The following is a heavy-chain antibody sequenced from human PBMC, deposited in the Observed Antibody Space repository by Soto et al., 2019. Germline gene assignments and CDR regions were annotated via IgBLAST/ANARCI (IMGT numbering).Heavy chain of an antibody. CDR2: IYYSGST. V-gene: IGHV4-59*01. D-gene: IGHD5-12*01. CDR1: GGSISSYY. Sequence: SETLSLTCTVSGGSISSYYWSWIRQPPGKGLEWIGYIYYSGSTNYNPSLKSRVTISVDTSKNQFSLKLSSVTAADTAVYYCARAIVATTHFDYWGQGTPVTVSS. CDR3: ARAIVATTHFDY. J-gene: IGHJ4*02.